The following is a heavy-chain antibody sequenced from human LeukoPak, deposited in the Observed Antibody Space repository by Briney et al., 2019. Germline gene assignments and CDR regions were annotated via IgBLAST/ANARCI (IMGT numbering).Heavy chain of an antibody. CDR2: ISAYNGNT. J-gene: IGHJ4*02. Sequence: ASVKVSCKASGYTFTSYGISWVRQAPGQGLEWMGWISAYNGNTNYAQKLQGRVTMTTDTSTSTAYMELRSLRSDDTAVYYCARTGYCSSTSCFRRYYFDYWGQGTLVTVSS. V-gene: IGHV1-18*01. CDR1: GYTFTSYG. D-gene: IGHD2-2*01. CDR3: ARTGYCSSTSCFRRYYFDY.